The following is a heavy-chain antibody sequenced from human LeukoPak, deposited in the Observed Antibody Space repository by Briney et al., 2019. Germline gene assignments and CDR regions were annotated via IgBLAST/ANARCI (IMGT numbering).Heavy chain of an antibody. CDR3: ARYFDGSSYNDAFDI. CDR1: GFTFSNYA. Sequence: GGSLRLSCATSGFTFSNYAMSWVRQAPGKGLEWVANIKQDGSEKFYVDYVKGRFSISRDNAKKSLYLQMNSLRAEDTAVYYCARYFDGSSYNDAFDIWGQGTMVTVSS. D-gene: IGHD3-22*01. J-gene: IGHJ3*02. CDR2: IKQDGSEK. V-gene: IGHV3-7*01.